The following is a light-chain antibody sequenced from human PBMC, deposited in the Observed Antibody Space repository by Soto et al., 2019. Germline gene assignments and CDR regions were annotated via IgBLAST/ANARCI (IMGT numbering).Light chain of an antibody. CDR1: QSVLQSSNNKNY. CDR2: WAS. J-gene: IGKJ4*01. CDR3: QQYYTSPLT. V-gene: IGKV4-1*01. Sequence: DIVMTQSPDSLAVSLGERATINCKSSQSVLQSSNNKNYLAWYQQKPGQPPKLLIYWASTRESGVPDRFSGSGSGTDFTLTISSLQAEDVAVYSCQQYYTSPLTFGGGTKVDIK.